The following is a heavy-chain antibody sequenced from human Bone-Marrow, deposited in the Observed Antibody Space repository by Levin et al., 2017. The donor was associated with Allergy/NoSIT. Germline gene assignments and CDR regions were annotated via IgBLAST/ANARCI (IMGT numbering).Heavy chain of an antibody. V-gene: IGHV3-23*01. Sequence: QTSETLSLTCAASGFTFSSYAMSWVRQAPGKGLEWVSAISGSGGSTYYADSVKGRFTISRDNSKNTLYLQMNSLRAEDTAVYYCAKDRVGYSSSSSYDYYMDGWGKGTTVTVSS. D-gene: IGHD6-6*01. J-gene: IGHJ6*03. CDR1: GFTFSSYA. CDR3: AKDRVGYSSSSSYDYYMDG. CDR2: ISGSGGST.